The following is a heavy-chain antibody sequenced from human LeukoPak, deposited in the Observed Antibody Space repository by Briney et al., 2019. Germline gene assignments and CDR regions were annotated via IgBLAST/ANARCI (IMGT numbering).Heavy chain of an antibody. CDR2: INSDGSST. CDR3: ARGLAYYYDSSGYYPLRY. CDR1: GFTFSSYW. V-gene: IGHV3-74*01. J-gene: IGHJ4*02. D-gene: IGHD3-22*01. Sequence: GGSLRLSCAASGFTFSSYWMHWARQAPGKGLVWVSRINSDGSSTSYADSVKGRFTISRDNAKNTLYLQMNSLRAEDTAVYYCARGLAYYYDSSGYYPLRYWGQGTLVTVSS.